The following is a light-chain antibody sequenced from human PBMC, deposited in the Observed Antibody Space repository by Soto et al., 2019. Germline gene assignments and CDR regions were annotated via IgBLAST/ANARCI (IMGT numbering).Light chain of an antibody. CDR3: CSYAGSSTFRV. CDR1: TSDVGSYDL. J-gene: IGLJ3*02. V-gene: IGLV2-23*02. Sequence: QSALTQPASVSGSPGQSITISFTGTTSDVGSYDLVSWYQQYPGKAPKLMIYEVTKRPSGVSNRFSGSKSGNTASLTISGLQAEDEADYYCCSYAGSSTFRVFGGGTKLTVL. CDR2: EVT.